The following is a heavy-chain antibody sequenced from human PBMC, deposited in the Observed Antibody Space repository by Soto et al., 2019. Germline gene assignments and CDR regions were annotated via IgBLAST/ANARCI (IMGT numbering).Heavy chain of an antibody. V-gene: IGHV1-2*04. D-gene: IGHD2-2*01. Sequence: XSVKVSYKASGSTFTGYYMHLVRQAPGQGLEWMGWINPNSGGTNYAQKFQGWVTMTRDTSISTAYMELSRLRSDDTAVYYCARGYCSSTSCWHFDYWGQGTLVTVS. J-gene: IGHJ4*02. CDR2: INPNSGGT. CDR1: GSTFTGYY. CDR3: ARGYCSSTSCWHFDY.